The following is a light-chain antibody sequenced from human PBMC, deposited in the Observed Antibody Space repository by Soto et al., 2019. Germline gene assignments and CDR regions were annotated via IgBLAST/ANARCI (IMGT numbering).Light chain of an antibody. Sequence: DIQMTQSPSSLSASVGDRVTITCQASQDISNYLNWYQQKPGKAPKLLIYDASNLETGVQSRFSGSGSGTDFTFTISSLQPEDIATYYCQQYDNLRVTFGPGTKVDIK. J-gene: IGKJ3*01. V-gene: IGKV1-33*01. CDR2: DAS. CDR3: QQYDNLRVT. CDR1: QDISNY.